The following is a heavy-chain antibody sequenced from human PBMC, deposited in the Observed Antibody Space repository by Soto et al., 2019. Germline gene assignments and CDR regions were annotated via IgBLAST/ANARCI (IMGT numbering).Heavy chain of an antibody. CDR3: ARGSSGWYTLTFFDY. D-gene: IGHD6-19*01. J-gene: IGHJ4*02. V-gene: IGHV4-59*01. CDR1: GGSISSYY. CDR2: IYYSGST. Sequence: PSETLSLTCTVSGGSISSYYWSWLRQPPGKGLEWIGYIYYSGSTNYNPSLKSRVTISVDTSKNQFSLKLSSVTAADTAVYYCARGSSGWYTLTFFDYWGQVTLVIVSS.